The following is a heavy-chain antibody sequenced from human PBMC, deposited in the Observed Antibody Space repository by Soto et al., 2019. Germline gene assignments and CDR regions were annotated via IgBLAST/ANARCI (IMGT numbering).Heavy chain of an antibody. D-gene: IGHD1-26*01. J-gene: IGHJ5*02. CDR3: ARHRHPRGTVGATSPLDP. V-gene: IGHV3-53*01. CDR2: NYSGGST. CDR1: GFSVSSNY. Sequence: GGALRLSCAISGFSVSSNYLSWVRQAPGKGLEWVSVNYSGGSTYYADSVQGRFTITRDKSNNTLYLQMRRVRAKDTAVYFCARHRHPRGTVGATSPLDPWGQGTQVTASS.